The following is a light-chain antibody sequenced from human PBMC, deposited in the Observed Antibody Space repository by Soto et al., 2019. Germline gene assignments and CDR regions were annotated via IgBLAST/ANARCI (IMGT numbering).Light chain of an antibody. Sequence: QSVLTQPPSASGTPGLRVTISCSGSSSNIGSNYVYWYQQLPGTAPKLLIYRNNQRPSGVPDRFSGSKSGTSASLAISGLRSEDEADYYCAAWDDSLSGAWVFGGGTKLTVL. J-gene: IGLJ3*02. CDR2: RNN. V-gene: IGLV1-47*01. CDR3: AAWDDSLSGAWV. CDR1: SSNIGSNY.